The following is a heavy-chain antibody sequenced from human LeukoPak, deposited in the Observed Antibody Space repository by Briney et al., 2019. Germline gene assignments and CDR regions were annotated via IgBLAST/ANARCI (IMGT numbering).Heavy chain of an antibody. CDR3: ARVMRCSSTSCYYYYYGMDV. J-gene: IGHJ6*02. CDR1: GFTFSSYA. Sequence: GGSLRLSCAASGFTFSSYAMHWVRQAPGKGLEWVAVISYDGSNKYYADSVKGRFTISRDNSKNTLYLQMNSLRAEDTAVYYCARVMRCSSTSCYYYYYGMDVWGQGPTATVSS. CDR2: ISYDGSNK. V-gene: IGHV3-30-3*01. D-gene: IGHD2-2*01.